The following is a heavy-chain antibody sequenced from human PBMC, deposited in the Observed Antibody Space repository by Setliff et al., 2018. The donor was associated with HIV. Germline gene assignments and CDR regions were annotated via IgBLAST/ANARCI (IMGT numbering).Heavy chain of an antibody. CDR3: ARDRFAVAGTYDYYGMDV. CDR2: IYYSGNT. CDR1: GTSIRSRF. Sequence: SETLSLTCTVSGTSIRSRFWSWIRQPPGKGLEWIGTIYYSGNTNYNPSLKSRVTISLDTSENQFSLNLNSVTAADTAVYYCARDRFAVAGTYDYYGMDVWGQGTTVTVSS. D-gene: IGHD6-19*01. J-gene: IGHJ6*02. V-gene: IGHV4-59*11.